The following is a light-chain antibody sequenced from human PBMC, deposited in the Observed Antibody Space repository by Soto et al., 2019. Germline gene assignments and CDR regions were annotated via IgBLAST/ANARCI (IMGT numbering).Light chain of an antibody. Sequence: DIQMTQSPSTLSASVGDRVTITCRASQSISTWLAWYQQEPGKAPKLLIHKASSLQSGVPSRFSGSGSGTDFTLTISSLHPDDFAVYYCQQYGKSAMFTFGQGTKLEIK. J-gene: IGKJ2*01. V-gene: IGKV1-5*03. CDR3: QQYGKSAMFT. CDR1: QSISTW. CDR2: KAS.